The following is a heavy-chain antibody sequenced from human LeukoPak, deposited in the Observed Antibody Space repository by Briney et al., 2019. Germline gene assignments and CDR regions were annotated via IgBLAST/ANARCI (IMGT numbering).Heavy chain of an antibody. J-gene: IGHJ4*02. CDR2: IGSSGGST. D-gene: IGHD2-15*01. CDR3: ARGPHPIIVVVVAATQTYFDY. Sequence: GGSLRLSCAASGFTFSSYDMTWVRQAPGKGLEWVSAIGSSGGSTYYADSVKGRFTISRDNSKNTLYLQMNSLRAEDTAVYYCARGPHPIIVVVVAATQTYFDYWGQGTLVTVSS. CDR1: GFTFSSYD. V-gene: IGHV3-23*01.